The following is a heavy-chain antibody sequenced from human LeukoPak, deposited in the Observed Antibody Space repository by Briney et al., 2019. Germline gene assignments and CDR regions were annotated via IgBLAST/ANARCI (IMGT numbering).Heavy chain of an antibody. D-gene: IGHD3-3*01. V-gene: IGHV4-59*01. CDR2: IYYSGST. CDR3: ARYVRGDFWSGYYFDY. J-gene: IGHJ4*02. CDR1: GGSIGGYY. Sequence: SETLSLTCTLSGGSIGGYYWSWIRQPPGKGLEWIGYIYYSGSTNYNPSLKSRVTISVDTSKNQFSLKLSSVTAADTAVYYCARYVRGDFWSGYYFDYWGQGTLVTVSS.